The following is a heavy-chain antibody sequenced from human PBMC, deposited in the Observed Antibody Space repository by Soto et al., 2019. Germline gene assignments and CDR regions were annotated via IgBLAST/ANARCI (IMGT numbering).Heavy chain of an antibody. CDR2: INPNSGGT. V-gene: IGHV1-2*04. J-gene: IGHJ5*02. D-gene: IGHD6-19*01. CDR1: GYTFTGYY. CDR3: ARETSIAVAGTSWFDP. Sequence: ASVKVSCKASGYTFTGYYMHWVRQAPGQGLEWMGWINPNSGGTNYAQKFQGWVTMTRDTSISTAYMELSRLRSDDTAVYYCARETSIAVAGTSWFDPWGQGTLVTVSS.